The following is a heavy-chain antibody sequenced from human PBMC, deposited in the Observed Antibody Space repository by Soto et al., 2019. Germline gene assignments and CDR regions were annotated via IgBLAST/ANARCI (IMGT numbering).Heavy chain of an antibody. CDR2: ISSSSSTI. CDR1: GFTFSSYS. Sequence: LRLSCAASGFTFSSYSMNWVRQAPGEGLEWVSYISSSSSTIYYADSVKGRFTISRDNAKNSLYLQMNSPRAEDTAVYYCAREADYVNWFDPWGQGTLVTVSS. J-gene: IGHJ5*02. CDR3: AREADYVNWFDP. D-gene: IGHD4-17*01. V-gene: IGHV3-48*01.